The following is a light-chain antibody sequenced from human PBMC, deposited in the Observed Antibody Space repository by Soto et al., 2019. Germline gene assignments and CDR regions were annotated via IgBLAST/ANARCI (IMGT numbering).Light chain of an antibody. CDR2: DVS. J-gene: IGLJ1*01. Sequence: QSALTQPASMSGSPGQSITISCTGSSSDVGAYNYDSWYQQYRPGEAPKLIIYDVSHRPAGVYTRFSGSKSGNTASLTISGRQTEDEAEYYCSSYTRAATYVFGTGTKLTVL. V-gene: IGLV2-14*03. CDR3: SSYTRAATYV. CDR1: SSDVGAYNY.